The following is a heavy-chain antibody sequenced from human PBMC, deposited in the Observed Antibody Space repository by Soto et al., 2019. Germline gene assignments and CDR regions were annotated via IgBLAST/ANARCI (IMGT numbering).Heavy chain of an antibody. V-gene: IGHV3-30*18. CDR2: ISYDGSNK. Sequence: GGSLRLSCAASGFTFSSYGMHWVRQAPGKGLEWVAVISYDGSNKYYADSVKGRFTISRDNSKNTLYLQMNSLRAEDTAVYYCAKDSTSYPYYYGMDVWGQGTTVTVSS. CDR1: GFTFSSYG. D-gene: IGHD2-2*01. CDR3: AKDSTSYPYYYGMDV. J-gene: IGHJ6*02.